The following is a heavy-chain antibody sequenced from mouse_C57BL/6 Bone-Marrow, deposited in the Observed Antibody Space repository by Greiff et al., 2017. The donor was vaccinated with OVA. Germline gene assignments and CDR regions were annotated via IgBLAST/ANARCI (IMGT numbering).Heavy chain of an antibody. CDR1: GYTFTSYW. D-gene: IGHD3-3*01. J-gene: IGHJ3*01. V-gene: IGHV1-64*01. CDR2: IHPNSGST. CDR3: ARWGGTAWFAY. Sequence: QVQLQQPGAELVKPGASVKLSCKASGYTFTSYWMHWVKQRPGQGLELIGMIHPNSGSTNYNEKFKSKATLTVDKSSSTAYMHLSSLTSEDSAVYYCARWGGTAWFAYWGQGTLVTVSA.